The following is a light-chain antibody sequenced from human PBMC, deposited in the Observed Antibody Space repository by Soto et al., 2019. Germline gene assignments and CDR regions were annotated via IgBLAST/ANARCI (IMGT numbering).Light chain of an antibody. CDR3: QQRGSWPAT. V-gene: IGKV3D-20*02. CDR2: DAS. CDR1: QNINSDY. J-gene: IGKJ3*01. Sequence: EIFMTQSPSTLSVSPVGIATLSCRASQNINSDYFAWYQQKPGQAPRLLIYDASYRASGIPGRFSGSGSGTDFTLTISSLEPEDSAVYYCQQRGSWPATFGPGTKVDIK.